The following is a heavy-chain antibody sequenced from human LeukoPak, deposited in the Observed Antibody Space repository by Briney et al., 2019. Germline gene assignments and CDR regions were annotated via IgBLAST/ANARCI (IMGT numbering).Heavy chain of an antibody. Sequence: SQTLSLTCAISGDSVSSNSAAWNWIRQSPSRGLEWLGRTYYRSKCYNDYAVSVKSRITINPDTSKNQFSLQLNSVTPEDTAVYYCARTVMGDPSSRYYYDSSGPPGAFDIWGQGTMVTVSS. J-gene: IGHJ3*02. D-gene: IGHD3-22*01. CDR1: GDSVSSNSAA. CDR3: ARTVMGDPSSRYYYDSSGPPGAFDI. CDR2: TYYRSKCYN. V-gene: IGHV6-1*01.